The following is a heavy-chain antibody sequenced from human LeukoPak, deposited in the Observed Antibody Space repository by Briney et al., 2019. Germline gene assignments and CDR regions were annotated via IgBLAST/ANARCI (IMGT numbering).Heavy chain of an antibody. CDR2: INHTGGT. J-gene: IGHJ5*02. D-gene: IGHD6-19*01. CDR1: DGSFSGYY. V-gene: IGHV4-34*01. CDR3: ARARSGSGWYWFDP. Sequence: PSETLSLTCAVYDGSFSGYYWSWIRQPPGKGLEWIGEINHTGGTNYNPSLKSRFIISVDTSKNQFSLKLSSVTAADTAVYYCARARSGSGWYWFDPWGQGTLVIVSS.